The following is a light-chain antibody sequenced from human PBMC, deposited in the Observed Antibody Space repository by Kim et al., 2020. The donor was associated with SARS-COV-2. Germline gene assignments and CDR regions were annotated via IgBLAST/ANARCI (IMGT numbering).Light chain of an antibody. V-gene: IGKV1-33*01. CDR3: HQYDTFPST. CDR1: QEIHKN. CDR2: NVS. Sequence: SVSVGDRVTITCQATQEIHKNLNWYQQKPGKAPKLLIYNVSSLETGVPSRFSGYRSGTDFTLAIFNLQPEDVATYYCHQYDTFPSTFGQGTKLEI. J-gene: IGKJ2*01.